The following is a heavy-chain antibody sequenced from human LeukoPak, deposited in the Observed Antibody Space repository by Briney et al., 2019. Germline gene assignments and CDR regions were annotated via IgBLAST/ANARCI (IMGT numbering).Heavy chain of an antibody. D-gene: IGHD3-10*01. Sequence: ASVKVSCKASGYTFTSHDINWVRQASGQGLEWMGWMNPNSFNTGYAQRFQGRVTFYMDTSISTAYMELSSLRSEDTAVYYCARAWGEYDSGNKYLYYFDYWGQGTLVTASS. CDR2: MNPNSFNT. CDR3: ARAWGEYDSGNKYLYYFDY. J-gene: IGHJ4*02. V-gene: IGHV1-8*03. CDR1: GYTFTSHD.